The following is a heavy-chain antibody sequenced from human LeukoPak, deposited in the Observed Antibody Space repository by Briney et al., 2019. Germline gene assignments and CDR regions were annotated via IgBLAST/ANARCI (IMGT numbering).Heavy chain of an antibody. CDR3: ARSQATAMVPDY. J-gene: IGHJ4*02. CDR1: GGSLNISSYY. D-gene: IGHD2-2*01. V-gene: IGHV4-39*01. CDR2: IYYSGRT. Sequence: PSETLSLTCTVSGGSLNISSYYWGWIRQPPGKGLEWIGSIYYSGRTYYNPSLKIRVTIFVDTSKNQFSLKLNSVTAADTAVYYCARSQATAMVPDYWGQGTLVTVSS.